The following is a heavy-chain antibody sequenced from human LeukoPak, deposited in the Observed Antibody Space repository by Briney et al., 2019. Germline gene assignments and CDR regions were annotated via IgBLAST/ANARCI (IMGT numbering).Heavy chain of an antibody. J-gene: IGHJ6*03. D-gene: IGHD5-12*01. CDR3: ASDLSGYSGYAPGGPYYYMDV. CDR2: IYYSGST. V-gene: IGHV4-39*01. CDR1: GGSISSSSHY. Sequence: SETLSLTCTVSGGSISSSSHYWGWIRQPPGKGLEWIGSIYYSGSTYYNPSLKSRVTISVDTSKNQFSLRLSSVTAADTAVYYCASDLSGYSGYAPGGPYYYMDVWGKGTTVTVSS.